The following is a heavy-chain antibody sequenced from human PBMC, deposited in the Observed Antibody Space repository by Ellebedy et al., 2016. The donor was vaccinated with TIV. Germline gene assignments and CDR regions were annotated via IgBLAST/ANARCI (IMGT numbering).Heavy chain of an antibody. CDR2: ISSDSSYI. V-gene: IGHV3-21*01. D-gene: IGHD3-22*01. CDR1: GFTFSSYS. J-gene: IGHJ3*02. Sequence: GGSLRLSXAASGFTFSSYSMNWVRQAPGKGLEWVSSISSDSSYIYSADSMKGRFTISRDNAKNSLYLQMNSLRAEDTAVYYCARAFWTDYYDSSGYLLGAFDIWGQGTMVTVSS. CDR3: ARAFWTDYYDSSGYLLGAFDI.